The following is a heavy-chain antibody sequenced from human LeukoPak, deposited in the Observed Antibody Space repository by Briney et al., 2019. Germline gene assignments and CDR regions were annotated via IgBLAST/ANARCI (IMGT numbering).Heavy chain of an antibody. Sequence: QPGGSLRLFCAASGFIFSSYAMQWVRQTPGKGLQWVSGITERDSRTYYTDSVRGRFTISRDNSKNTLYLHMTNLRAEDTALYYCAKGGHGTFEYWGQGALVTVSS. J-gene: IGHJ4*02. V-gene: IGHV3-23*01. CDR1: GFIFSSYA. CDR2: ITERDSRT. CDR3: AKGGHGTFEY.